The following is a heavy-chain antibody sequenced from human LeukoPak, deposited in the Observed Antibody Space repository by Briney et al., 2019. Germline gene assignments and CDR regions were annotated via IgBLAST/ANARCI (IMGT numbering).Heavy chain of an antibody. CDR3: AGGHSSSKLELDY. CDR2: IVVGSGNT. V-gene: IGHV1-58*02. Sequence: SVKVSCKASGFTFTSSAMQWVRQARGQRLEWIGWIVVGSGNTNYAQKFQERVTITRDMSTSTAYMELSSLRSEDTAVYYCAGGHSSSKLELDYWGQGTLVTVSS. J-gene: IGHJ4*02. CDR1: GFTFTSSA. D-gene: IGHD6-6*01.